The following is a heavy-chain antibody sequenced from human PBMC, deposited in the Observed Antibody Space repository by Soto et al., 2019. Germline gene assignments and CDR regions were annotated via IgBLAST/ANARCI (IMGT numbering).Heavy chain of an antibody. Sequence: SETLSLTCTVSGGSISSYYWSWIRQPPGKGLEWIGYIYYSGSTNYNPSLKSRVTISVDTSKNQFSLKLSSVTAADTAVYYCARDLAVGNWFDPWGQGTLVTVSS. D-gene: IGHD6-19*01. J-gene: IGHJ5*02. CDR2: IYYSGST. V-gene: IGHV4-59*01. CDR1: GGSISSYY. CDR3: ARDLAVGNWFDP.